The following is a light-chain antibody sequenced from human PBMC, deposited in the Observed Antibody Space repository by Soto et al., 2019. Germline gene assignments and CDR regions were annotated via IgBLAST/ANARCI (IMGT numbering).Light chain of an antibody. Sequence: DIQMSQSPSTLSASVGDRVTITCRASQNINSWLAWYQQKPGKAPNLLIYGASTLESGVPSRFSGSGSGTEFTLTISSLQPEDFATYYCQQFHSFSRTFGQGTKVDIK. J-gene: IGKJ1*01. V-gene: IGKV1-5*01. CDR2: GAS. CDR1: QNINSW. CDR3: QQFHSFSRT.